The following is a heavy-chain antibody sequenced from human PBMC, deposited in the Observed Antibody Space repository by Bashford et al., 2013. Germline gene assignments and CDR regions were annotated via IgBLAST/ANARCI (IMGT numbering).Heavy chain of an antibody. J-gene: IGHJ4*02. Sequence: SETLSLTCAVYGGPSVVTTGAGSATPQEGLEWIGEINHSGSTNYNPSLKSRVTISVDTSKNQFSLKLSSVTAADTAVYYCARGGGSSSSWYGFYYWGQGTLVTVSS. CDR2: INHSGST. V-gene: IGHV4-34*01. D-gene: IGHD6-13*01. CDR3: ARGGGSSSSWYGFYY. CDR1: GGPSVVTT.